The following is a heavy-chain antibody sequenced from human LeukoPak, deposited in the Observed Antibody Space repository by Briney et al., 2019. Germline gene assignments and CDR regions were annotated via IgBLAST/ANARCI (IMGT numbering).Heavy chain of an antibody. V-gene: IGHV1-2*02. CDR1: GYTFTGDY. CDR2: INPNSGGT. D-gene: IGHD3-16*01. Sequence: ASVKVSCKASGYTFTGDYMHWVRQVPGQGLEWMGWINPNSGGTNYAQKFQGRVTMTRDTSISTAYMELSRLRSDDTAVYYCARAALTGAYDTYRVMDYWGQGTLVTVSS. J-gene: IGHJ4*02. CDR3: ARAALTGAYDTYRVMDY.